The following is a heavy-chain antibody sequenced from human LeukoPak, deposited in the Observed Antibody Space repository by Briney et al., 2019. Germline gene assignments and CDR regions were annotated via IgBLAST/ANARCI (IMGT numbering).Heavy chain of an antibody. Sequence: GGSLRLSCAASGFTVSSNYMSWVRQAPGKGLEWVSVIYSGGSTYYADSVKGRFTISRDNSKNTLHLQMNSLRAEDTAVYYCARDTPNDYYYYGMDVWGQGTTVTVSS. CDR1: GFTVSSNY. D-gene: IGHD1-1*01. V-gene: IGHV3-66*01. CDR2: IYSGGST. CDR3: ARDTPNDYYYYGMDV. J-gene: IGHJ6*02.